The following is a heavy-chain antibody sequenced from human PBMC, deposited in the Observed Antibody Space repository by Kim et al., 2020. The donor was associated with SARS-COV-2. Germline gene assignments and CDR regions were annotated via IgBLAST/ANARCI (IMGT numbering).Heavy chain of an antibody. CDR2: IYSGGST. V-gene: IGHV3-53*01. J-gene: IGHJ4*02. Sequence: GGSLRLSCAASGFTVSSNYMSWVRQAPGKGLEWVSVIYSGGSTYYADSVKGRFTISRDNSKNTLYLQMNSLRAEDTAVYYCARDGPGDYGDRIDYWGQGTLVTVSS. CDR1: GFTVSSNY. CDR3: ARDGPGDYGDRIDY. D-gene: IGHD4-17*01.